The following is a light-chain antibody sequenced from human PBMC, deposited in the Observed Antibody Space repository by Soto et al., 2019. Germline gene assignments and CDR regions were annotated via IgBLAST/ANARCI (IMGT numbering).Light chain of an antibody. CDR1: TSNIGNNF. V-gene: IGLV1-47*01. CDR3: CSYAGSYTWV. J-gene: IGLJ3*02. Sequence: QAVLTQAPSASETPGQRVTISCSGSTSNIGNNFVYWYQQLPGAAPRLLMYRTDKRPTGVPDRFSGSKSGNTASLTISGLQAEDEADYYCCSYAGSYTWVFGGGTKLTVL. CDR2: RTD.